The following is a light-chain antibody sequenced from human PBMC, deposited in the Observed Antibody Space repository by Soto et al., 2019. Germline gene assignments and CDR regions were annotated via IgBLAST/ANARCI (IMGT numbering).Light chain of an antibody. CDR3: QQTYTAPWT. CDR1: QSIITY. CDR2: DAS. Sequence: DIPMTQSPSSLSASIGDRVTITCRASQSIITYLNWYQQKPGEAPKLLLYDASSFQSGVPSGFSGSGSGTDFTLTISSLQPEHLATYYCQQTYTAPWTFGQGTKVEIK. V-gene: IGKV1-39*01. J-gene: IGKJ1*01.